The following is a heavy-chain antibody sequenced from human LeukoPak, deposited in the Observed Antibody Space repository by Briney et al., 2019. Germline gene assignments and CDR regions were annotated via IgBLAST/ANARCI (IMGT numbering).Heavy chain of an antibody. CDR1: GFTFSSYN. V-gene: IGHV3-21*01. J-gene: IGHJ4*02. CDR3: ARDLPAAVD. CDR2: ISSSSSDI. D-gene: IGHD2-2*01. Sequence: GGSLRLSCAASGFTFSSYNMSWVRQAPGKGLEWVSFISSSSSDIYHADSVKGRFTISRDNAKNSLFLQMNSLRAEDTAVYYCARDLPAAVDWGQGTLVTVSS.